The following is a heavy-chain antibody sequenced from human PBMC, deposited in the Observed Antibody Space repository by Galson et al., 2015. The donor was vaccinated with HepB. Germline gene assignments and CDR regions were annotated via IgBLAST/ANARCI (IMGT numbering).Heavy chain of an antibody. CDR1: GYTFTNYG. CDR2: ISAYNGNT. Sequence: SVKVSCKASGYTFTNYGFSWVRQAPGQGLEWMGCISAYNGNTNYAQKLQGRVTMTTDTSTSTAYMELRSLRSDDTALYYCARRLHGGLNWFDPWGQGSL. D-gene: IGHD2-15*01. CDR3: ARRLHGGLNWFDP. J-gene: IGHJ5*02. V-gene: IGHV1-18*01.